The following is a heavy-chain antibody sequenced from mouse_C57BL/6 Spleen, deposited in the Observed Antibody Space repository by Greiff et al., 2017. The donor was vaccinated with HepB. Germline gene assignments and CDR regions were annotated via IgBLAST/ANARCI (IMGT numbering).Heavy chain of an antibody. V-gene: IGHV1-52*01. J-gene: IGHJ2*01. D-gene: IGHD2-3*01. CDR3: ARVGGYLYYFDY. CDR2: IDPSDSET. Sequence: QVQLQQSGAELVRPGSSVKLSCKASGYTFTSYWMHWVKQRPIQGLEWIGNIDPSDSETHYNQKFKDKATLTVDKSSSTAYMQLSSLTSEDSAVYNCARVGGYLYYFDYWGQGTTLTVSS. CDR1: GYTFTSYW.